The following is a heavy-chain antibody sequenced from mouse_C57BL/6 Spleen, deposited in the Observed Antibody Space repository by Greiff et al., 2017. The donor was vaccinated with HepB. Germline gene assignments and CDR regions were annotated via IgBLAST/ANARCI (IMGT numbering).Heavy chain of an antibody. J-gene: IGHJ4*01. V-gene: IGHV1-22*01. CDR1: GYTFTDYN. CDR2: INPNNGGT. CDR3: ARWSDYDEVMDY. Sequence: EVKLMESGPELVKPGASVKMSYKASGYTFTDYNMHWVKQSHGKSLEWIGYINPNNGGTSYNQKFKGKATLTVNKSSSTAYMELRSLTSEDSAVYYCARWSDYDEVMDYWGQGTSVTVSS. D-gene: IGHD2-4*01.